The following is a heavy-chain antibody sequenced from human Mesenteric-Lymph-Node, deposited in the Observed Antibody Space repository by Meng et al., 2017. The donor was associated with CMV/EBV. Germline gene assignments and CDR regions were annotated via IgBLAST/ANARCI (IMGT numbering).Heavy chain of an antibody. Sequence: SVKVSCKASGGTFSSYAISWVRQAPGQGLEWMGGIIPIFGTANYAQKFQGRVTITTDESTSTAYMELSSLRSEDTAVYYCAIVRDYYDSSGYYHDAFDTWGQGTMVTVSS. V-gene: IGHV1-69*05. J-gene: IGHJ3*02. CDR1: GGTFSSYA. CDR3: AIVRDYYDSSGYYHDAFDT. CDR2: IIPIFGTA. D-gene: IGHD3-22*01.